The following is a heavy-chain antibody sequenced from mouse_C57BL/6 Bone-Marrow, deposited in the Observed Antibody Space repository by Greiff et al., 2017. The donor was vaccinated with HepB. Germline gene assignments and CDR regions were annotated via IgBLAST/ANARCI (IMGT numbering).Heavy chain of an antibody. CDR2: IYPGSGST. J-gene: IGHJ2*01. D-gene: IGHD1-1*01. Sequence: VQLQQPGAELVKPGASVKMSCKASGYTFTSYWITWVKQRPGQGLEWIGVIYPGSGSTNYNEKFKSKATLTVDTSSSTAYMQLSSLTSEDSAVYYCASLYDYGSSWWYFDYWGQGTTLTVSS. V-gene: IGHV1-55*01. CDR3: ASLYDYGSSWWYFDY. CDR1: GYTFTSYW.